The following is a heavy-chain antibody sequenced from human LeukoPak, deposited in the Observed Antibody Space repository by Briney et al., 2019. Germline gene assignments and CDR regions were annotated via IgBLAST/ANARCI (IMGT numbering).Heavy chain of an antibody. D-gene: IGHD2-15*01. CDR2: IIPIFGTA. J-gene: IGHJ2*01. V-gene: IGHV1-69*05. Sequence: ASVKVSCKASGGTFSSYAISWVRQAPGQGLEWMGGIIPIFGTANYAQKFQGRVTITTDESTSTAYMELSSLRSEDTAVYYCASGGSSFENDLWGRGTLVTVSS. CDR3: ASGGSSFENDL. CDR1: GGTFSSYA.